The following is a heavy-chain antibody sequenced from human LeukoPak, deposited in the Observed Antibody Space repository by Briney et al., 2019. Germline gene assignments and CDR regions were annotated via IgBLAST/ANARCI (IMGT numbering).Heavy chain of an antibody. Sequence: PSETLSLTCTVSGGSISSYYWSWIRQPPGKGLEWFGYIYYSGSTNYNPSLKSRVTISVDTSKNQFSLKLSSVTAADTAVYYCARSYDFWSGYYLDYWGQGTLVTVSS. CDR1: GGSISSYY. CDR2: IYYSGST. D-gene: IGHD3-3*01. V-gene: IGHV4-59*01. CDR3: ARSYDFWSGYYLDY. J-gene: IGHJ4*02.